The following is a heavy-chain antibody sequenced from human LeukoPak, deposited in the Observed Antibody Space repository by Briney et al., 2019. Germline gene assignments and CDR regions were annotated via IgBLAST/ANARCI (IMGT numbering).Heavy chain of an antibody. Sequence: GGSLRLSCAASGFTFSYHWMTWVRQAPGKGLGRVANIKNDGAVKNYVDSVKGRFTISRDNAKNSLYLQMNSLRAEDTAVYYCAKDSYSKGDFWGQGVLVTVSS. CDR2: IKNDGAVK. J-gene: IGHJ4*02. V-gene: IGHV3-7*01. CDR3: AKDSYSKGDF. D-gene: IGHD6-13*01. CDR1: GFTFSYHW.